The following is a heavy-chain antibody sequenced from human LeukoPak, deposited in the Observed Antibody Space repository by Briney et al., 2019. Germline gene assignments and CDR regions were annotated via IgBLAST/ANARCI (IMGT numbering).Heavy chain of an antibody. D-gene: IGHD1-26*01. CDR1: GGSISSGGYS. CDR2: IYHSGST. CDR3: ARVMSGSYNY. J-gene: IGHJ4*02. V-gene: IGHV4-30-2*01. Sequence: SQTLSLTCAVSGGSISSGGYSWSWIRQPPGKGLEWIGYIYHSGSTYYNPSLKSRVTISVDRSKNQFSLKLSSVTAADTAVYYCARVMSGSYNYWGQGTLVTVSS.